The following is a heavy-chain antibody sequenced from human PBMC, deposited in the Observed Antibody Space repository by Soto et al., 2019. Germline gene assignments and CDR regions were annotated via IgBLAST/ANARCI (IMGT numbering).Heavy chain of an antibody. Sequence: ASVKGSCTDSGFTFTISAVQLVRQAREQRLEWIGWSVVGSGNTNYAQKIQGRVTMTADKSTSTAYMELSSLRSEDTAVYYCARDRRRASLGLGENWFDRWGQGTLVTVSS. CDR3: ARDRRRASLGLGENWFDR. CDR1: GFTFTISA. J-gene: IGHJ5*02. V-gene: IGHV1-58*01. CDR2: SVVGSGNT. D-gene: IGHD3-10*01.